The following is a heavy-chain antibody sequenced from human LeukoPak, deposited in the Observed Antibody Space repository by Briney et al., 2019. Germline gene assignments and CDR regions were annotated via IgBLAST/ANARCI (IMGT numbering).Heavy chain of an antibody. D-gene: IGHD2-2*01. CDR2: IWYDGSNK. J-gene: IGHJ1*01. CDR1: GFTFSSYG. Sequence: GGSLRLSCAASGFTFSSYGMHWVRQAPGKGREWGAVIWYDGSNKYYADSVKGRFTISRDNSKNTLYLQMNSLRAEDTAVYYCARGMRSVVPADRAEYFQHWGQGTLVTVSS. CDR3: ARGMRSVVPADRAEYFQH. V-gene: IGHV3-33*01.